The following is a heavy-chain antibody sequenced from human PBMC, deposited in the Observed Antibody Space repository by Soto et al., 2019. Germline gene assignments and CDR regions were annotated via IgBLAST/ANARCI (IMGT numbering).Heavy chain of an antibody. V-gene: IGHV4-59*01. CDR2: LYYGRSA. D-gene: IGHD3-22*01. J-gene: IGHJ4*02. Sequence: QVQLQESGPGLVKPSETLSLTCAVSGDSISSYYCMWIRQPPGKGLESIGYLYYGRSANYNPSLKLRATWSVDTSTNQCSLTLSSMTAADPAVYYCALRSMAVVPEYWGQGTLVTVSS. CDR1: GDSISSYY. CDR3: ALRSMAVVPEY.